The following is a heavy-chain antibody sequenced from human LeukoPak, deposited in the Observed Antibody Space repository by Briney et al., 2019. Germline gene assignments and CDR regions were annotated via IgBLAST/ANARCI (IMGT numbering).Heavy chain of an antibody. Sequence: GGSLRLSCAASGFTFADYAMHWVRQAPGKGLEWVSGISWNSGSIGYADSVKGRFPISRDNAKNSLYLQMNSLRAEDMALYYCAKDMYDSSGPGAFDIWGQGTMVTVSS. CDR3: AKDMYDSSGPGAFDI. CDR1: GFTFADYA. J-gene: IGHJ3*02. CDR2: ISWNSGSI. D-gene: IGHD3-22*01. V-gene: IGHV3-9*03.